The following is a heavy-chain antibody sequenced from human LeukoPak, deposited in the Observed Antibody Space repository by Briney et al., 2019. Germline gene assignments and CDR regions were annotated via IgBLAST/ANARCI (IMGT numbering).Heavy chain of an antibody. Sequence: SETLSLTCTVSGGSISSGSYYWSWIRQPPGKGLEWIGCIYDSGSTDYNPSLKSRVTISVDTSKNQFSLKLTSVTAADTAMYYCARTSSSWLWGQGTLVTVSS. J-gene: IGHJ4*02. CDR1: GGSISSGSYY. CDR2: IYDSGST. D-gene: IGHD6-13*01. V-gene: IGHV4-61*01. CDR3: ARTSSSWL.